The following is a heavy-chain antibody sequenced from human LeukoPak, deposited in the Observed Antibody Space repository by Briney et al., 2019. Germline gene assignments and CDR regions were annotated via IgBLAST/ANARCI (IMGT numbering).Heavy chain of an antibody. CDR2: IYTSGST. V-gene: IGHV4-61*02. J-gene: IGHJ5*02. CDR3: ARVGGAYYDFWSGYYRGNDWFDP. CDR1: GGSISSGSYY. D-gene: IGHD3-3*01. Sequence: PSETLSLTCTVSGGSISSGSYYWSWIRQPAGKGLEWIGRIYTSGSTSYNPSLKSRVTISVDTSKNQFSLKLSSVTAADTAVYYCARVGGAYYDFWSGYYRGNDWFDPWGQGTLVTVSS.